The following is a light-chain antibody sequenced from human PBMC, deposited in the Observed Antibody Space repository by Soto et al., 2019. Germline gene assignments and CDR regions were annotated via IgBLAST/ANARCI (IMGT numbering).Light chain of an antibody. V-gene: IGLV2-14*01. CDR3: CSYTSSSIRV. CDR1: SSDVGGYNH. Sequence: QSALTQPASVSGSPGQSITISCTGTSSDVGGYNHVSWYQQHPGKAPKLIIYEVRNRPSGVSNRLSGSKSGNTASLTIAVLQADDEADYYCCSYTSSSIRVFGGGTKLTVL. CDR2: EVR. J-gene: IGLJ3*02.